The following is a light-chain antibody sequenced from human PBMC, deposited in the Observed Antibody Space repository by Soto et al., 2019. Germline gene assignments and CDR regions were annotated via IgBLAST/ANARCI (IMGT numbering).Light chain of an antibody. CDR3: SSYTSSSLYV. Sequence: ALTQPASVSGSPGQSITISCTGTSSDVGGYDYVSWYQHHPGKAPKLMIYDVSNRPSGVSNRFSGSKSGNTASLTISGLQAEDEADYYCSSYTSSSLYVFGTGTKLTVL. V-gene: IGLV2-14*03. CDR1: SSDVGGYDY. J-gene: IGLJ1*01. CDR2: DVS.